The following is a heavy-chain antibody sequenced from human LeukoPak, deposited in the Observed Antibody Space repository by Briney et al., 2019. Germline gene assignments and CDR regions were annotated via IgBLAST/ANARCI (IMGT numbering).Heavy chain of an antibody. CDR1: GYTFTSYD. CDR3: ARAAYYDFWSGYYFDYYYGMDV. D-gene: IGHD3-3*01. Sequence: ASVKVSCKASGYTFTSYDINWVRQATGQGLEWMGWMNPNSGNTGYAQKFQGRVTMTRNTSISTAYMELSSLRSEDTAVYYCARAAYYDFWSGYYFDYYYGMDVWGQGTTVTVSS. J-gene: IGHJ6*02. V-gene: IGHV1-8*01. CDR2: MNPNSGNT.